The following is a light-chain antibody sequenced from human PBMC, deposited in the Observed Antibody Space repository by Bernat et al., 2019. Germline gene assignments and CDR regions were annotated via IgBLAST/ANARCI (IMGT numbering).Light chain of an antibody. Sequence: SYVLTQPPSVSVAPGKTARITCGGNNIGSKSVHWYQQKPGQAPVLVVYDDSDRPSGIPERFSGSNSGNTATLTISRVEAGDEADYYGQVRDSSSDHPGVFGGGTKLTVL. CDR1: NIGSKS. V-gene: IGLV3-21*03. J-gene: IGLJ3*02. CDR2: DDS. CDR3: QVRDSSSDHPGV.